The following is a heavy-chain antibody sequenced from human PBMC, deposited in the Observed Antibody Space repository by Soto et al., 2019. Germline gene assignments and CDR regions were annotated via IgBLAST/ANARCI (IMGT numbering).Heavy chain of an antibody. Sequence: GGSLRLSCAASGFTFSSYAMSWVRQAPGKGLEWVSAISGSGGSTYYADSVKGRFTISRDNSKNTLYLQMNSLRAEDTAVYYCAKGGLTTVISGLPFEALGLMLFDIWGQGTMVTVSS. J-gene: IGHJ3*02. D-gene: IGHD4-17*01. CDR3: AKGGLTTVISGLPFEALGLMLFDI. CDR2: ISGSGGST. V-gene: IGHV3-23*01. CDR1: GFTFSSYA.